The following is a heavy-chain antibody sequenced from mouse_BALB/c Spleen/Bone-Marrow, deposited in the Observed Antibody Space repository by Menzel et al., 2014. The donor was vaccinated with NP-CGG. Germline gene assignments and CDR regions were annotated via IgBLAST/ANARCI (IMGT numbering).Heavy chain of an antibody. V-gene: IGHV1-87*01. CDR2: IYPGDGDT. CDR3: ARGFPLDY. CDR1: GYTFTSYW. J-gene: IGHJ2*01. Sequence: VKLQESGAELARPGASVKLSCKASGYTFTSYWMQWVKQRPGQGLEWIGAIYPGDGDTRYTQKFKGKATLTADKSSSTAYMQLSRLASEDSAVYYCARGFPLDYWGQGTTLTVSS.